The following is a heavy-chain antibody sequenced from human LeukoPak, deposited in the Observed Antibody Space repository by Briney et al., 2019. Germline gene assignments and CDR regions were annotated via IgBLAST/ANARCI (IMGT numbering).Heavy chain of an antibody. D-gene: IGHD3-10*02. Sequence: SETLSLTCTVSGGSISPYYWSWIRQPPGKGLEWLGYIYYSGNTEYKPSLKSRVAMSVDTSKNQFSLRLSSVTAADTAVYYCARSTGSTMFIDYWGQVTLVTVSS. CDR2: IYYSGNT. CDR1: GGSISPYY. V-gene: IGHV4-59*01. CDR3: ARSTGSTMFIDY. J-gene: IGHJ4*02.